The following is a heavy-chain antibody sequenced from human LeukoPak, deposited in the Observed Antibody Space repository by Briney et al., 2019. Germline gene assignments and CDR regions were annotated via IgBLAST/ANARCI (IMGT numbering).Heavy chain of an antibody. V-gene: IGHV3-21*01. CDR2: ISSSSSYI. CDR3: ARDGAYSNVYGMDV. J-gene: IGHJ6*02. CDR1: GFTFSSYS. D-gene: IGHD5-18*01. Sequence: PGGSLRLSCAASGFTFSSYSMNWVRQAPGKGLEWVSSISSSSSYIYYADSVKGRFTISRDNAKNSLYLQMNSLRAEDTAVYYCARDGAYSNVYGMDVWGQGTTVTVSS.